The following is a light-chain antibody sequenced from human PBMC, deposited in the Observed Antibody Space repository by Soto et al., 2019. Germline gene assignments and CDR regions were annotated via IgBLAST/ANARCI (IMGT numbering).Light chain of an antibody. V-gene: IGLV1-36*01. CDR1: SSKIANNV. CDR3: AAWDDSLNGHV. J-gene: IGLJ1*01. CDR2: YDS. Sequence: QSVLTQPPSVSAAPRQRGTISCSGSSSKIANNVVNWYQSLPGKARNLLIYYDSLLPSGVSDRFSRSKAGSSASLAISGLQSEDEAEYYGAAWDDSLNGHVFGTRTKLTVL.